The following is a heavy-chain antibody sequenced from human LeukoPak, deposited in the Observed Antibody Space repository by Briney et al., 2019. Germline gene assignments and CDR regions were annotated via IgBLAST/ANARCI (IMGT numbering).Heavy chain of an antibody. CDR3: ARDSRYCSSANCYFDY. CDR1: GFTFSSCS. Sequence: PGGSLRLSCAASGFTFSSCSMNWVRQAPGKGLEWVSFISSSSSTIYYTDSVRGRFTISRDNAENSLYLQMNNLRDEDTAVYYCARDSRYCSSANCYFDYWGQGTLVTVSS. CDR2: ISSSSSTI. D-gene: IGHD2-2*01. J-gene: IGHJ4*02. V-gene: IGHV3-48*02.